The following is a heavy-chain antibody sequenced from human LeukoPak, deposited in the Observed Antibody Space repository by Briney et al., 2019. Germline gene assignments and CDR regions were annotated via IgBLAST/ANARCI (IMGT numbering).Heavy chain of an antibody. CDR2: ISSSSSTI. V-gene: IGHV3-48*02. CDR1: GFTFSSYS. J-gene: IGHJ6*02. D-gene: IGHD3-22*01. CDR3: ARGGSGYGDYYYFYAMDV. Sequence: GGSLRLSCAASGFTFSSYSMNWVRQAPGKGLEWVSYISSSSSTIYYADSVKGRFTMSRDNAKNSLFLQMNSLRDEDTAVYYCARGGSGYGDYYYFYAMDVWGQGTTVTVS.